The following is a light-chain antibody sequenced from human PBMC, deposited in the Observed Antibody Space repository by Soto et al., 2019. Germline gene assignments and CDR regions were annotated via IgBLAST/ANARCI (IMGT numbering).Light chain of an antibody. V-gene: IGKV1-39*01. CDR2: DAS. J-gene: IGKJ4*01. CDR3: QQSYTTPRT. Sequence: IQMTHSPSSLSASVGDRVTTTCRASQTIKNFLNWYQQRPGKAPTLLICDASRLQPGVPSRFSGSGSGTDFTLTISSLQHEDLATYYCQQSYTTPRTFGGGTKVDIK. CDR1: QTIKNF.